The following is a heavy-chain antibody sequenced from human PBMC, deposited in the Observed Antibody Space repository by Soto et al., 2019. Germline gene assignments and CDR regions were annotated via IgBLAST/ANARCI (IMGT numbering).Heavy chain of an antibody. V-gene: IGHV1-18*04. J-gene: IGHJ6*02. CDR3: ARGAYYYGSGSYYLRYYGMDV. D-gene: IGHD3-10*01. Sequence: GASVKVSCKASGYTFTNYSISWVRQAPGQGLEWMGWISAYNGNTNYAQKLQGRVAMTTDTSTSTAYMELRSLRSDDTAVYYCARGAYYYGSGSYYLRYYGMDVWGQGTTVTVSS. CDR1: GYTFTNYS. CDR2: ISAYNGNT.